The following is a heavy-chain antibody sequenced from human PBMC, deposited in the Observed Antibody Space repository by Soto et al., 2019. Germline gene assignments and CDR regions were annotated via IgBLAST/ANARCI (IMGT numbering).Heavy chain of an antibody. Sequence: GGSVRLSSVASGVTFSSNGMHWVSQAPGKGLEWVAVIWYDGSNKYYADSVKGRFTISRDNSKNTLYLQMNSLRAEDTAVYYCARSTIVGATIAAFDIWGQGTMVTVSS. J-gene: IGHJ3*02. V-gene: IGHV3-33*01. D-gene: IGHD1-26*01. CDR3: ARSTIVGATIAAFDI. CDR2: IWYDGSNK. CDR1: GVTFSSNG.